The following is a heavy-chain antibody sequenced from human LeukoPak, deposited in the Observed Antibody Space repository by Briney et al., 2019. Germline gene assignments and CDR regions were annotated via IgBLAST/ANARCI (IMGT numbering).Heavy chain of an antibody. V-gene: IGHV3-48*03. D-gene: IGHD3-10*01. J-gene: IGHJ4*02. CDR1: GFTFSSYE. CDR3: ARPGRGVRGVIIPFDC. Sequence: GGSLRLSCAASGFTFSSYEMNWVRQAPGKGLEWVSYISSSGSTIYYADSVKGRFTISRDNAKNSLYLQMNSLGAEDTAVYYCARPGRGVRGVIIPFDCWGQGTLVTVSS. CDR2: ISSSGSTI.